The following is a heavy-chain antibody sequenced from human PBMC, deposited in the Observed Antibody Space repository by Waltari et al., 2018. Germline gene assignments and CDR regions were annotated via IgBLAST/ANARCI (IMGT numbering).Heavy chain of an antibody. CDR3: ARPTDYDILFGFDY. CDR1: GGSISSSSYY. Sequence: QLQLQESGPGLVKPSETLSLTCTVSGGSISSSSYYWGWIRQPPGKGLEWIGSIYYSGRTYYNPSLKSRVTISVDTSKNQFSLKLSSVTAADTAVYYCARPTDYDILFGFDYWGQGTLVTVSS. J-gene: IGHJ4*02. CDR2: IYYSGRT. D-gene: IGHD3-9*01. V-gene: IGHV4-39*01.